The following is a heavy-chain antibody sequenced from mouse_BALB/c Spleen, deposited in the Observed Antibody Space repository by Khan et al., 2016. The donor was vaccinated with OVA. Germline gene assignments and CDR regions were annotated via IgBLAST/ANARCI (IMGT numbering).Heavy chain of an antibody. CDR2: IWAGGST. CDR3: ARLEDI. V-gene: IGHV2-9*02. J-gene: IGHJ2*01. D-gene: IGHD1-3*01. Sequence: QVQLKQSGPGLVAPSQSLSITCPVSGFSLTSYGVHWVRPPPGKGLEWLGVIWAGGSTNYNSALMSRLSISKDNSTSQVFLKMNSLQTYDTAMYYCARLEDIWGQGTTLTVSS. CDR1: GFSLTSYG.